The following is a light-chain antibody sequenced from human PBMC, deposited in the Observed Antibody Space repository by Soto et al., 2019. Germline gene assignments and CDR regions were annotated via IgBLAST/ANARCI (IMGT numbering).Light chain of an antibody. Sequence: QSVLTQPRSVSGSPGQSVTISCTGTSSAVGGYNYVSWYQQHPGKAPKLMIYDVSKRPSGVPDRFSGSKSGNTASLTISGLQAADEADYYCCSYVGSPRVFGGWTKLTVL. V-gene: IGLV2-11*01. CDR2: DVS. CDR1: SSAVGGYNY. J-gene: IGLJ3*02. CDR3: CSYVGSPRV.